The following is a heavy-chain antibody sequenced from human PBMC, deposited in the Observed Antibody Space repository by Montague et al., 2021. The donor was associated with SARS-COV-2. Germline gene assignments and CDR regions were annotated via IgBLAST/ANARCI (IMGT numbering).Heavy chain of an antibody. CDR3: ARGRFYYDSGELGS. V-gene: IGHV4-4*07. CDR1: GGSTNNYY. D-gene: IGHD3-22*01. CDR2: IHASVIS. Sequence: SETLSLTCTVSGGSTNNYYWSWIRQPAGKGLEWIWRIHASVISTYNPSLEPRVTMSVDTSKNQFSLKLSSVTAADTAVYYCARGRFYYDSGELGSWGQGTLVTVSS. J-gene: IGHJ5*02.